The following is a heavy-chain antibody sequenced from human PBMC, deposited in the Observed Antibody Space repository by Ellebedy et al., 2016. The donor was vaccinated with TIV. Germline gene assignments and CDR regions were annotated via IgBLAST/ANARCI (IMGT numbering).Heavy chain of an antibody. CDR3: ARLGMLLESRGDY. Sequence: SETLSLTCTVYGGSFSGYYWSSIRQPPGTGLAWIGYIYYSGSTYYNPSRKRRVTISVDTSKNQFSLKLSSVTAADTAVYYCARLGMLLESRGDYWGQGTLVTVSS. CDR1: GGSFSGYY. D-gene: IGHD2-8*01. J-gene: IGHJ4*02. CDR2: IYYSGST. V-gene: IGHV4-34*01.